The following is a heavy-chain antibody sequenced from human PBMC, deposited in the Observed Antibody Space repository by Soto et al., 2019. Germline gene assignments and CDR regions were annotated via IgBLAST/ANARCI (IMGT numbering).Heavy chain of an antibody. Sequence: QVQLVQSGAEVKKPGASVKVSCKASGYTFTNYDINWVRQATGQGLEWLGWINPNSGSTAYAQRFQGRVTTTRTTAISTAYLDLSSLRSEDTAVYYCARCQVGTHLYLGQGTLLTVSS. J-gene: IGHJ4*02. D-gene: IGHD3-10*01. V-gene: IGHV1-8*01. CDR1: GYTFTNYD. CDR2: INPNSGST. CDR3: ARCQVGTHLY.